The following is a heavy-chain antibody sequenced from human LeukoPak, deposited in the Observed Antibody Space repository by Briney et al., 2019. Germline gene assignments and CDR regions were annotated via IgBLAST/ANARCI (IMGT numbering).Heavy chain of an antibody. CDR3: AKEEEVLLWFGELLSIDY. Sequence: GGSLRLSCAASGFTFSSYAMSWVRQAPGQGLEWVSAISGSGGSTYYADSVKGRFTISRDNSKNTLYLQMNSLRAEDTAVYYCAKEEEVLLWFGELLSIDYWGQGTLVTVSS. CDR1: GFTFSSYA. J-gene: IGHJ4*02. CDR2: ISGSGGST. D-gene: IGHD3-10*01. V-gene: IGHV3-23*01.